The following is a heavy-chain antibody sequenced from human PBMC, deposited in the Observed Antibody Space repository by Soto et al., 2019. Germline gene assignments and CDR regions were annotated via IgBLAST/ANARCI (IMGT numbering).Heavy chain of an antibody. J-gene: IGHJ4*02. CDR1: GYSFTSYW. V-gene: IGHV5-51*01. CDR3: ARQGIRRFCSNDVCRYYFDF. CDR2: IYPGDSDT. Sequence: GESLKISCKGSGYSFTSYWIGWVRQMPGKGLEWMGIIYPGDSDTIYSPAFQGQVTISADKSSNTAYLQWRSLKASDTAMYYCARQGIRRFCSNDVCRYYFDFWGQGTPVTVSS. D-gene: IGHD2-8*01.